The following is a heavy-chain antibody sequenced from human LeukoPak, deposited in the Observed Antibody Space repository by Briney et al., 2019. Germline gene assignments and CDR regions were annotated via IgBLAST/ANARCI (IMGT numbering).Heavy chain of an antibody. J-gene: IGHJ4*02. D-gene: IGHD3-3*01. Sequence: GGSLRLSCAASGFISGAYWMTWVRQAPGKGLEWVGNIKQDGSEQYYMDSVKGRFTISRDNAKKSLFLQMNSLTAEDTGLYYCVRSLERFGTRDYWGQGTLVTVSS. CDR3: VRSLERFGTRDY. CDR2: IKQDGSEQ. CDR1: GFISGAYW. V-gene: IGHV3-7*01.